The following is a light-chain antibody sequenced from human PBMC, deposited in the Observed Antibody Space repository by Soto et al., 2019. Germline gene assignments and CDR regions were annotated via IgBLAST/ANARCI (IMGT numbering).Light chain of an antibody. CDR3: QQYCSSLWT. CDR1: QSVSSSY. V-gene: IGKV3-20*01. J-gene: IGKJ1*01. CDR2: GAS. Sequence: EIVLTQSPGTLSLSPGERATLSCRASQSVSSSYLAWYQQKPGQAPRLLIYGASSRATGIPDKFSGSVSGTDFTLTISRLEPEDVAVYYCQQYCSSLWTFGQGTKVQIK.